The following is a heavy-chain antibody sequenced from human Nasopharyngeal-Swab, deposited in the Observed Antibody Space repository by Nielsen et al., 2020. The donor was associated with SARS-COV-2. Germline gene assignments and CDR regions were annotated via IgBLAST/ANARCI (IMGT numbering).Heavy chain of an antibody. Sequence: GESLKISCQGSGSSFSTYWIGWVRQMPGKGPEWMGIIYPGDSTTKYRPSFQGQVTISADKSISTAYLQWSSLKASDTAMYFCARLYGGYVDYWGQGTLVTVSS. CDR2: IYPGDSTT. CDR3: ARLYGGYVDY. D-gene: IGHD4/OR15-4a*01. CDR1: GSSFSTYW. J-gene: IGHJ4*02. V-gene: IGHV5-51*01.